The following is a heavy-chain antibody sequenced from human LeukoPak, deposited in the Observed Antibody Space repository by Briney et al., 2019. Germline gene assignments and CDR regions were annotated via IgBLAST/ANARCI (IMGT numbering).Heavy chain of an antibody. D-gene: IGHD4-17*01. V-gene: IGHV3-21*01. Sequence: GGSLRLSCAASGCTFSSYSMNWVRQAPGKGLEWVSSISSTSSSIDYADSVKGRFTISRDNAKNSLYLQMNSLRAEDTAVYYCATLSYGDYADYWGQGTLVTVSS. CDR1: GCTFSSYS. CDR3: ATLSYGDYADY. J-gene: IGHJ4*02. CDR2: ISSTSSSI.